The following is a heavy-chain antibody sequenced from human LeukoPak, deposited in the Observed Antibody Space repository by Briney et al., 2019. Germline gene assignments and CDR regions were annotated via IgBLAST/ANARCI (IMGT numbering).Heavy chain of an antibody. CDR1: GGSFSGYY. D-gene: IGHD6-19*01. CDR2: INHSGST. Sequence: SETLSLTCAVYGGSFSGYYWSWIRQPPGKGLEWIGEINHSGSTNYNPSLKSRVTISVDTSKNQFSLKLSSVTAADTAVYYCARDEYSSGWYTRIGAFDIWGQGTMVTVSS. V-gene: IGHV4-34*01. J-gene: IGHJ3*02. CDR3: ARDEYSSGWYTRIGAFDI.